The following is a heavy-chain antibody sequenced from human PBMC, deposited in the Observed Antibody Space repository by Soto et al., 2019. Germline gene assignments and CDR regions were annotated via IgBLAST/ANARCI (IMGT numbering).Heavy chain of an antibody. J-gene: IGHJ6*02. CDR2: ISYDGSNK. CDR3: ARDGPKYCSSTSCYEDHYYYYYGMDV. D-gene: IGHD2-2*01. V-gene: IGHV3-30-3*01. CDR1: GFTFSSYA. Sequence: GGSLRLSCAASGFTFSSYAMHWVRQAPGKGLEWVAVISYDGSNKYYADSVKGRFTISRDNSKNTLYLQMNSRRAEDTAVYYCARDGPKYCSSTSCYEDHYYYYYGMDVWGQGTTVTVSS.